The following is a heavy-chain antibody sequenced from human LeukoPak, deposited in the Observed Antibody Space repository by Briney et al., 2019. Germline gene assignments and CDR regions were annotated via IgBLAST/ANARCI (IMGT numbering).Heavy chain of an antibody. J-gene: IGHJ4*02. V-gene: IGHV5-51*01. CDR3: ARHELWSPFGPFDY. Sequence: YPGDSDTRYSPSFQGQVTISADKSISTAYLQWSSLKASDTAMYYCARHELWSPFGPFDYWGQGTLVTVSS. CDR2: YPGDSDT. D-gene: IGHD5-18*01.